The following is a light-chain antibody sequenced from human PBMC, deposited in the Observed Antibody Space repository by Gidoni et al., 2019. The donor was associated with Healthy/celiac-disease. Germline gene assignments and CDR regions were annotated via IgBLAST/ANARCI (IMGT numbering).Light chain of an antibody. CDR2: AAS. CDR1: QSISSY. CDR3: QQSYSTLWT. V-gene: IGKV1-39*01. J-gene: IGKJ1*01. Sequence: DIQITPSPSPLSASVGDSVTITCRASQSISSYLNWDQQKPGKAPKLLIYAASSLQSGVPSRFSGSGSGTDFTLTISSLQPEDFATYYCQQSYSTLWTFGQGTKVEIK.